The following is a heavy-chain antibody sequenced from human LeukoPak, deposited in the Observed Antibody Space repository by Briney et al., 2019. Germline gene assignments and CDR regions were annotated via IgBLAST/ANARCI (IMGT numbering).Heavy chain of an antibody. V-gene: IGHV1-18*01. CDR1: GYTFTTFG. J-gene: IGHJ5*02. CDR2: ISTYNGDT. Sequence: ASVKVSCKTSGYTFTTFGICWVRQAPGQGLEWMGWISTYNGDTKFAQKFQGRVTMTTDTSMSTAYMELSRLTSDDTAVYYCARAGGRSWFDPWGQGTLVTVSS. CDR3: ARAGGRSWFDP.